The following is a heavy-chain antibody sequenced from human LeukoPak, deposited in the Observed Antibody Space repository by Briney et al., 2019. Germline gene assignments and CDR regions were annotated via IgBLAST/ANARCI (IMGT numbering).Heavy chain of an antibody. CDR1: GGTFSSYA. D-gene: IGHD2-21*02. J-gene: IGHJ4*02. CDR2: IIPILGIA. V-gene: IGHV1-69*04. CDR3: ASAVVTAIILFDY. Sequence: SVKVSCKVSGGTFSSYAISWVRQAPGQGLEWMGRIIPILGIANYAQKFQGRVTITADKSTSTAYMELSSLRSEDTAVYYCASAVVTAIILFDYWGQGTLVTVSS.